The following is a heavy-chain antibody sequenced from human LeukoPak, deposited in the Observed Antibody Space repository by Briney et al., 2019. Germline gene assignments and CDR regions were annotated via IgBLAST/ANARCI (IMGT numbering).Heavy chain of an antibody. CDR1: GFTFNTYS. D-gene: IGHD2-2*01. J-gene: IGHJ1*01. CDR3: ARGTDTSWKEYFRL. Sequence: PGRSLRLSCAASGFTFNTYSLHWVRQAPGKGLEWVAVISYDENSTYYTDSVKGRFTISRDNSKNMLFLQMNSLRPEDTAVYYCARGTDTSWKEYFRLWGQGTLVTVSS. V-gene: IGHV3-30*04. CDR2: ISYDENST.